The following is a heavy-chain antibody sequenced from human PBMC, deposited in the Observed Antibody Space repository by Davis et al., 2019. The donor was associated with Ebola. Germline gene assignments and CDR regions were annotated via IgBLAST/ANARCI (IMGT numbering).Heavy chain of an antibody. V-gene: IGHV3-33*03. Sequence: PGGSLRLSCSASGLTLTNYAMHWVRQAPGKGLEWVAVIWSDGTGKYYADSVKGRFTISRDDSNNTVYLQMNNLRVEDTAVYYCARPSGSFYAGALDYWGQGNLVTVTS. CDR1: GLTLTNYA. CDR2: IWSDGTGK. CDR3: ARPSGSFYAGALDY. D-gene: IGHD1-26*01. J-gene: IGHJ4*02.